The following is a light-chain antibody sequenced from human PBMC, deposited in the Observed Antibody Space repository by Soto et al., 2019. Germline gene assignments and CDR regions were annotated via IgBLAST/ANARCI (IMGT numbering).Light chain of an antibody. Sequence: DIHMTQSPSSLSASLGDRVTITLRASQGIRNDVGWYQQKPGKAPKRLIYAASSLQSGVPSRFSGSGSGTESTLTISSLQPEDFATYYCLQHNSYPWTFGQGTKV. V-gene: IGKV1-17*01. CDR1: QGIRND. J-gene: IGKJ1*01. CDR3: LQHNSYPWT. CDR2: AAS.